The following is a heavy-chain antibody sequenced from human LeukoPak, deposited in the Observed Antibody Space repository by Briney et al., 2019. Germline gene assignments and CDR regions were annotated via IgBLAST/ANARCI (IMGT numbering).Heavy chain of an antibody. CDR2: ISSNGGST. D-gene: IGHD3-22*01. CDR1: GFTFSSYA. J-gene: IGHJ3*02. V-gene: IGHV3-64*01. CDR3: ARVGWLFKAFDI. Sequence: GGSLRLSCAASGFTFSSYAMHWVRQAPGKGLEYVSAISSNGGSTYYANSVKGRFTISRDNSKNTLYLQMGSLRAEYMAVYYCARVGWLFKAFDIWGQGTMVTVSS.